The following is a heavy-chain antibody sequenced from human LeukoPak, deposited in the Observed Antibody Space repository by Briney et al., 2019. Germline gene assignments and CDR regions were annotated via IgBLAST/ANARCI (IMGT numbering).Heavy chain of an antibody. CDR3: AKDKHTVTALDY. CDR2: ISYDGSNK. D-gene: IGHD2-21*02. CDR1: GFTFNSYG. Sequence: SGGSLRLSCAASGFTFNSYGMHWVRQAPAKGLEWVAVISYDGSNKYYADSVKGRFTISRDHSKNTLYLQMNSLRGEDTAVYYCAKDKHTVTALDYWGQGTLVTVSS. J-gene: IGHJ4*02. V-gene: IGHV3-30*18.